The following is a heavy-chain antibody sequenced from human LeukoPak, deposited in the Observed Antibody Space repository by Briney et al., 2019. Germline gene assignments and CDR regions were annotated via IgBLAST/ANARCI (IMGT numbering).Heavy chain of an antibody. CDR3: VWGDY. CDR2: ISWNSGSI. Sequence: GRSLRLSCAASGFTFDDYAMHWVRQAPGKGLEWVSGISWNSGSIGYADSVKGRFTISRDNAKNSLYLQMNSLRAGDMALYYCVWGDYWGQGTLVTVSS. CDR1: GFTFDDYA. J-gene: IGHJ4*02. V-gene: IGHV3-9*03. D-gene: IGHD3-16*01.